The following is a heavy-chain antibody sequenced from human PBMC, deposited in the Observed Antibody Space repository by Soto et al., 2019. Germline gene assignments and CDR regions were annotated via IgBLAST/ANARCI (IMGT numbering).Heavy chain of an antibody. CDR2: IIPILGIA. Sequence: HVQLVQSGAEVNTPGSSVKASCKASGGTFSSYTISWVRQAPGQGLEWMGRIIPILGIANYAKKFQGRVTITANKSTSTAYMELSSLRSENTAVYYWAREYCSSTSCYSDYWGQGTLVTVSS. V-gene: IGHV1-69*02. D-gene: IGHD2-2*02. CDR1: GGTFSSYT. J-gene: IGHJ4*02. CDR3: AREYCSSTSCYSDY.